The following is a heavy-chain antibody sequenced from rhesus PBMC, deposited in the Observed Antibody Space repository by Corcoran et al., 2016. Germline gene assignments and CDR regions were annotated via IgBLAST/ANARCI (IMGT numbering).Heavy chain of an antibody. CDR3: ARRVYSSPHFDY. D-gene: IGHD6-13*01. V-gene: IGHV3-116*02. J-gene: IGHJ4*01. CDR1: GFTFSDYY. CDR2: SINKANGVKA. Sequence: EVRLVESGGGLVQPGGSLRLSCAASGFTFSDYYMSWVRQAPWKGPEWVGFSINKANGVKAEYAASVKGRFTSSRDDSKSIASLQMNSLKTEDTAVYYCARRVYSSPHFDYWGQGVLVTVSA.